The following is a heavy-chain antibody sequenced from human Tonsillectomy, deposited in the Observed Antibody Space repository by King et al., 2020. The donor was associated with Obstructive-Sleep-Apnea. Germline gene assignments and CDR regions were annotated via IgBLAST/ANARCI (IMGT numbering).Heavy chain of an antibody. J-gene: IGHJ4*02. Sequence: VQLQESGPGLVKPSETLSLTCTVSVYSISRGYYWGWIRQPPGKGLEWIGSSYHSGSTYYKPSLKSRATRSVDTSKNQFSLKLSSVTAADTAVYYCAREAVYYDFWRNYWGQGTLVTVSS. D-gene: IGHD3-3*01. V-gene: IGHV4-38-2*02. CDR2: SYHSGST. CDR3: AREAVYYDFWRNY. CDR1: VYSISRGYY.